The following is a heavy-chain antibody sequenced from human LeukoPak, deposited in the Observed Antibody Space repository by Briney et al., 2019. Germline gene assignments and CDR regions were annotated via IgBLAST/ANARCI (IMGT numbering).Heavy chain of an antibody. CDR2: ISSSSSTI. V-gene: IGHV3-48*02. J-gene: IGHJ4*02. D-gene: IGHD4-17*01. Sequence: GGSLRLSCAASGFTFSSYWMNWVRQAPGKGLEWVSYISSSSSTIYYADSVKGRFTISRDNAKNSLYLQMNGLRDEDTAVYYCARAQGGDYVPLPGPPDYWGQGTLVTVSS. CDR3: ARAQGGDYVPLPGPPDY. CDR1: GFTFSSYW.